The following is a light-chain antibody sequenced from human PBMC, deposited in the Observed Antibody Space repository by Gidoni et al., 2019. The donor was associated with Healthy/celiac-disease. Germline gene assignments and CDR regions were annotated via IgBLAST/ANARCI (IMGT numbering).Light chain of an antibody. CDR3: QQRSNWLT. Sequence: LVLTQSPATLSLSPVERATLSCRASQSVSSYLAWYQQKPGQAPRLLIYEASNRDTGIPASFSGSGSGTDFTLTISSLEPEDFAVYYCQQRSNWLTFGGGTKVEIK. CDR1: QSVSSY. CDR2: EAS. J-gene: IGKJ4*01. V-gene: IGKV3-11*01.